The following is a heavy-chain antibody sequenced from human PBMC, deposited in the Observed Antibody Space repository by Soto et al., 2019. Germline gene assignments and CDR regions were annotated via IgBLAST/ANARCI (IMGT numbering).Heavy chain of an antibody. CDR3: ARQILVSSSWDHDAFDI. J-gene: IGHJ3*02. Sequence: QVQLVQSGAEVKKPGASVKVSCKASGYTFTSYAMHWVRQAPGQRLEWMGWINAGNGNTKYSQKVQGRVTINRDTSASTAYMELSSLRSEDTAVYYCARQILVSSSWDHDAFDIWGQGTMVTVSS. V-gene: IGHV1-3*01. D-gene: IGHD6-13*01. CDR1: GYTFTSYA. CDR2: INAGNGNT.